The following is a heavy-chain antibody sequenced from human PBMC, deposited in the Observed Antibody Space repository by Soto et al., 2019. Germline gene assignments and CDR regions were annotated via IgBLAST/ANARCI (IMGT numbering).Heavy chain of an antibody. J-gene: IGHJ4*02. Sequence: PGESLKISCKGSGYNFAGYWIAWVRQIPGKGLELMGIIYPSDSDTRYRQSFQGQVTISAEKSISSAYMQWSSLRASDTAMYYCARGGVSTRTFDYWGQGTTVTVSS. CDR1: GYNFAGYW. CDR3: ARGGVSTRTFDY. CDR2: IYPSDSDT. D-gene: IGHD3-3*01. V-gene: IGHV5-51*01.